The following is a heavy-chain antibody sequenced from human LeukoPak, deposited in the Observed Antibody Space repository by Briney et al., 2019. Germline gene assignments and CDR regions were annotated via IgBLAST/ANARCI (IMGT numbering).Heavy chain of an antibody. J-gene: IGHJ5*02. CDR3: ARIPSGSYPWGAPIYNWFDP. V-gene: IGHV1/OR15-1*01. CDR1: GYIFTDYY. Sequence: GASVKVSCKASGYIFTDYYMHWVRQAPGQELGWMGRINPNSGGTNYAQKFQGRVTMTRDTSISTAYTELSSLRSEDTATYYCARIPSGSYPWGAPIYNWFDPWGQGTLVTVSS. CDR2: INPNSGGT. D-gene: IGHD1-26*01.